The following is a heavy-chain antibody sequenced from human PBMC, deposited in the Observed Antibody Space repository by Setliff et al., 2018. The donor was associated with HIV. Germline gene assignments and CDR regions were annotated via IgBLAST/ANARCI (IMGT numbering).Heavy chain of an antibody. CDR2: IIPLYGTS. Sequence: SVKVSCKASGDTFSNSAFYWVRQAPGQGLEWMGGIIPLYGTSNYAQKFHGRVAITADELMTTAYMELTSLRSEDTAVYFCASASGYCRSGVCYIGVHKTPDKYYCDSWGQGTLVTVSS. CDR1: GDTFSNSA. D-gene: IGHD2-8*01. V-gene: IGHV1-69*13. CDR3: ASASGYCRSGVCYIGVHKTPDKYYCDS. J-gene: IGHJ4*02.